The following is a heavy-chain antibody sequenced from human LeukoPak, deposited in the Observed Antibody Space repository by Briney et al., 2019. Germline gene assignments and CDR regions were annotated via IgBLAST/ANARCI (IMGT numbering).Heavy chain of an antibody. J-gene: IGHJ5*02. CDR2: ISYSGST. CDR1: HGSMVDHY. CDR3: ARGRDFWSNYFGFDP. Sequence: SETLSLTCNVSHGSMVDHYWSWIRQSPGKGLEWLGYISYSGSTKYNPSLRGRGTMSLDRSKNQLSLNLGSVTAADTAVYYCARGRDFWSNYFGFDPWGQGSLVTVSS. D-gene: IGHD3-3*01. V-gene: IGHV4-59*11.